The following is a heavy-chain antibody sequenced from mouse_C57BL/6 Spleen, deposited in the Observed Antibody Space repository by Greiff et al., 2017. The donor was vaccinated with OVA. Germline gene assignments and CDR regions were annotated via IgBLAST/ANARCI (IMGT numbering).Heavy chain of an antibody. V-gene: IGHV5-17*01. J-gene: IGHJ4*01. CDR3: ARVRSRYAMDY. Sequence: EVQLVESGGGLVKPGGSLKLSCAASGFTFSDYGMHWVRQAPEQGLEWVAYISSGSSTIYYADTVKGRVTISRDNANNTLFLQLTSLRSEDTAMYYCARVRSRYAMDYWGQGTSVTVSS. CDR1: GFTFSDYG. CDR2: ISSGSSTI.